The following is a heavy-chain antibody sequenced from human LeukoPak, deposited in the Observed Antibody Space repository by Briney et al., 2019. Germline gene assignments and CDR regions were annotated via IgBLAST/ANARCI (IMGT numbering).Heavy chain of an antibody. CDR2: IKQDGSEK. CDR1: GFTFSNYW. Sequence: GGSLRLSCTASGFTFSNYWMTWVRQAPGKGLEWVADIKQDGSEKLYVKSVRGRFTISRDNAKMSLFLQMNSLRAEDTAVYYCARDNGVVHGVYYMDVWGKGTTVTVS. CDR3: ARDNGVVHGVYYMDV. D-gene: IGHD3-3*01. J-gene: IGHJ6*03. V-gene: IGHV3-7*01.